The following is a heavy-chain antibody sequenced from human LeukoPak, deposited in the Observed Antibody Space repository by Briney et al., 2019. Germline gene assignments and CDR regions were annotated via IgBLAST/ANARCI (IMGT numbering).Heavy chain of an antibody. D-gene: IGHD4-17*01. V-gene: IGHV5-51*01. CDR2: IYPGDSNT. CDR1: GYNFTNYW. Sequence: GESLKISCQGSGYNFTNYWIAWVRQMPGKGLEWMGIIYPGDSNTRYSPSFQGHVTISADKSISTAYLQWSSLKASDSAIYLCARPAKGTVSGLWYFEPWGRGTLVTGSS. J-gene: IGHJ2*01. CDR3: ARPAKGTVSGLWYFEP.